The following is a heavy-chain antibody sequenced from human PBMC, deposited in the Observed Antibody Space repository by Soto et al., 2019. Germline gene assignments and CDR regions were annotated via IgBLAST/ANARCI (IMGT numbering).Heavy chain of an antibody. V-gene: IGHV3-7*03. Sequence: GGSLRLSCAASGFTFSSYSISWVRQAPGKGLEWVANINKNGGEKYYVDSVKGRFTISRDNAKNSLYMQLNSLSVEDTAVYYCARPWDTAMVSTWNYWGQGTLVTVSS. D-gene: IGHD5-18*01. J-gene: IGHJ4*02. CDR1: GFTFSSYS. CDR3: ARPWDTAMVSTWNY. CDR2: INKNGGEK.